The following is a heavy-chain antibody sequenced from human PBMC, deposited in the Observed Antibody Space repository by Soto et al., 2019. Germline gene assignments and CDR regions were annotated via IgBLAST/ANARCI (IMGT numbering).Heavy chain of an antibody. CDR3: ARYPGGIAAAGTGDYYYGMDV. CDR2: ISSSSSYI. J-gene: IGHJ6*02. CDR1: GFTFSDYY. D-gene: IGHD6-13*01. Sequence: QVQLVESGGGLVKPGGSLRLSCAASGFTFSDYYMSWIRQAPGKGLEWVSYISSSSSYIYYADSVKGRFTISRDNAKNSLYLQMNSLRAEDTAVYYCARYPGGIAAAGTGDYYYGMDVWGQGTTVTVSS. V-gene: IGHV3-11*06.